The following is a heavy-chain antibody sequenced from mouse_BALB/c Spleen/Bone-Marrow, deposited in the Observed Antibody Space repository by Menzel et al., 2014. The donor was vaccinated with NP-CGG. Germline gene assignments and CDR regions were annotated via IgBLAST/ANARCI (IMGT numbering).Heavy chain of an antibody. CDR2: IRLKSDNYAT. V-gene: IGHV6-6*02. CDR1: GFTFSNFW. D-gene: IGHD1-1*01. CDR3: TLYYGSNYWFAY. Sequence: EVQGVESGGGLVQPGGSMKLSCVASGFTFSNFWMSWVRQSPEKGLEWVAEIRLKSDNYATHYAESVKGKFTISRDDSKSRLYLQMNSLRTEDTGIYYCTLYYGSNYWFAYWGQGTLVTVSA. J-gene: IGHJ3*01.